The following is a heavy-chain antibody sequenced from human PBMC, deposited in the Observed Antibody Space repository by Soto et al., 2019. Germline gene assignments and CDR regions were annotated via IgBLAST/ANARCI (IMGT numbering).Heavy chain of an antibody. V-gene: IGHV4-59*01. CDR1: SGSITGYY. CDR3: ARVQMATLYFDD. CDR2: IYYSGTH. J-gene: IGHJ4*02. Sequence: SETLSLTCTVSSGSITGYYWSWVRQPPGKGLEWIGYIYYSGTHNYNPSLSSRLTISVDTSKNLFSLKPNSVTAADTAVYYCARVQMATLYFDDWGQGTLVTV. D-gene: IGHD5-12*01.